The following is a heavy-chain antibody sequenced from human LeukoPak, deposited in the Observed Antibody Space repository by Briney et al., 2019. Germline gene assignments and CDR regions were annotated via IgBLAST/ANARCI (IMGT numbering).Heavy chain of an antibody. V-gene: IGHV3-23*01. D-gene: IGHD3-10*01. CDR1: GFTFSSYA. CDR3: AKDFRGSGSYYFQH. J-gene: IGHJ1*01. Sequence: GGSLRLSCAVSGFTFSSYAMSWVRQAPGKGLEWVSAISGSGGSTYYADSVKGRFTISRDNSKNTLYLQMNSLRAEDTAVYYCAKDFRGSGSYYFQHWGQGTLVTVSS. CDR2: ISGSGGST.